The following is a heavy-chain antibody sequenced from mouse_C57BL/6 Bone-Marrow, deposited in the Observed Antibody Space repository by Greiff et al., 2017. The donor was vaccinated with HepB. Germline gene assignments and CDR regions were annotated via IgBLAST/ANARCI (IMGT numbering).Heavy chain of an antibody. V-gene: IGHV5-2*01. Sequence: EVKLVESGGGLVQPGESLKLSCESNEYEFPSHDMSWVRKTPEKRLELVAAINSDGGSTYSPDTMERRVIISRDNTNKTLYLQMSSLRSEDTALYYCARHGDYDGVGAMDYWGQGTSVTVSS. CDR1: EYEFPSHD. CDR2: INSDGGST. J-gene: IGHJ4*01. CDR3: ARHGDYDGVGAMDY. D-gene: IGHD2-4*01.